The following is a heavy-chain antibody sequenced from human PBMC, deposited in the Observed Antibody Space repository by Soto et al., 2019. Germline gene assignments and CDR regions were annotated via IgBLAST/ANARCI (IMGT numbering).Heavy chain of an antibody. J-gene: IGHJ4*02. V-gene: IGHV1-69*13. D-gene: IGHD3-22*01. CDR1: GGTFSSYA. CDR3: ARVWYYDSSGYLKYYFDY. CDR2: IIPIFGTA. Sequence: SVKVSCKDSGGTFSSYAISWVRQAPGQGLEWMGGIIPIFGTANYAQKFQGRVTITADESTSTAYMELSSLRSEDTAVYYCARVWYYDSSGYLKYYFDYWGQVTLVTVSS.